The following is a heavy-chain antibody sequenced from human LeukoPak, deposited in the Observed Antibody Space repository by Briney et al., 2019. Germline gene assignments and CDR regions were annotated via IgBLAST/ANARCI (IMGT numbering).Heavy chain of an antibody. Sequence: GGSLRLSCAASGFTFSSYEMNWVRQAPGKGLEWVSYISSSASTRTYADSVKGRFTISRDNGKNSLYLEMNSLRAEDTAVYYCAREIVSSVAGNFDYWGQGTLVTVSS. CDR1: GFTFSSYE. J-gene: IGHJ4*02. CDR2: ISSSASTR. CDR3: AREIVSSVAGNFDY. D-gene: IGHD6-19*01. V-gene: IGHV3-48*03.